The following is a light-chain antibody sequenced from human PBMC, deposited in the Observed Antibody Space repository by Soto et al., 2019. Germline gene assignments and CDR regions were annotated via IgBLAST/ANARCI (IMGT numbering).Light chain of an antibody. CDR2: GAS. CDR3: QQYGTSPQG. Sequence: ETVLTQSPGTLSLSPGERATLSCRASQSVSSCYLAWYQQKPGQAPRLLIHGASIRATGIPDRFSGSGSGTDFTLTISRLEPEDFAVYYCQQYGTSPQGFGPGTKVDIK. CDR1: QSVSSCY. V-gene: IGKV3-20*01. J-gene: IGKJ3*01.